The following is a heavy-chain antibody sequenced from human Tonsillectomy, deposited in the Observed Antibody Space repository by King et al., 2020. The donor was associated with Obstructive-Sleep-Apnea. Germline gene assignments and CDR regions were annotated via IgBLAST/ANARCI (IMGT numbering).Heavy chain of an antibody. D-gene: IGHD3-3*01. CDR3: ARTLRPYYDFWSGYLGRFDP. Sequence: TLKESGPALVKPTQTLTLTCTFSGFSLSTSGMCVSWIRQPPGKALEWLALIDWDDDKYYSTSLKTRLTISKDTSKNQVVLTMTNLHPVDTATYYCARTLRPYYDFWSGYLGRFDPWGQGTLVTVSS. J-gene: IGHJ5*02. V-gene: IGHV2-70*01. CDR2: IDWDDDK. CDR1: GFSLSTSGMC.